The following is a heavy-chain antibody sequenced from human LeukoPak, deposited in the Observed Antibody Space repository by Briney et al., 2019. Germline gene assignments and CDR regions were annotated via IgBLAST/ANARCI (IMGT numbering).Heavy chain of an antibody. CDR1: GFTFSSSA. CDR3: ARDRHFDY. CDR2: ISNNGGYT. J-gene: IGHJ4*02. V-gene: IGHV3-23*01. Sequence: GGSLRLSCAASGFTFSSSAMSWVRQAPGKGLEWVSAISNNGGYTYYADSVKGRFTISRDNSKNTLYLQMNSLRAEDTAVYYCARDRHFDYWGQGTLVTVSS.